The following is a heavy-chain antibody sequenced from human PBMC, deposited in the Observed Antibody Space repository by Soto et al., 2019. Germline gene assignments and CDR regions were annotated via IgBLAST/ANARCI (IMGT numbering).Heavy chain of an antibody. V-gene: IGHV4-39*01. CDR2: IYYSGST. D-gene: IGHD3-9*01. CDR1: GGSISSSSYY. CDR3: ARLDFAPDYYYGMDV. Sequence: SETLSLTCTVSGGSISSSSYYWGWIRQPPGKGLEWIGSIYYSGSTYYNPSLKSRVTISVDTSKNQFSLKLSSVTAADSAFYYCARLDFAPDYYYGMDVWGQGTTVTVSS. J-gene: IGHJ6*02.